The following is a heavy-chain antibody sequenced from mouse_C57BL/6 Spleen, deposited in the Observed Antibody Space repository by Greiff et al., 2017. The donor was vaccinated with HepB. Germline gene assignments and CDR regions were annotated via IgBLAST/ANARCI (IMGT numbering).Heavy chain of an antibody. CDR3: ARSLTTGWYFDV. J-gene: IGHJ1*03. CDR1: GYTFTDYN. CDR2: INPNNGGT. Sequence: VQLKQSGPELVKPGASVKIPCKASGYTFTDYNMDWVKQSHGKSLEWIGDINPNNGGTIYNQKFKGKATLTVDKSSSTAYMELRSLTSEDTAVYYCARSLTTGWYFDVWGTGTTVTVSS. D-gene: IGHD1-1*01. V-gene: IGHV1-18*01.